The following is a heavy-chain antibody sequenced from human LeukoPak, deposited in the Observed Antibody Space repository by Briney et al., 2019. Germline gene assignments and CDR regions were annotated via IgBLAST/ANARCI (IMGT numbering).Heavy chain of an antibody. CDR2: ISYDGSNK. Sequence: GGSLRLSCAASGFTFSSYGMHWVRQAPGKGLEWVAVISYDGSNKYYADSVKGRFTISRDNSKNTLYLQMNSLRAEDTAVYYCAKLSSGGSPSFDYWGQGTLVTVSS. J-gene: IGHJ4*02. CDR3: AKLSSGGSPSFDY. D-gene: IGHD1-26*01. CDR1: GFTFSSYG. V-gene: IGHV3-30*18.